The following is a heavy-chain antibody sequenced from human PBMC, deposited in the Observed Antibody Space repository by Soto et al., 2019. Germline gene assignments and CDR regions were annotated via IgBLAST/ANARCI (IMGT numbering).Heavy chain of an antibody. D-gene: IGHD2-15*01. Sequence: SVKVSCKASGGTFSSYAISWVRPASGQGLEWMGGIIPIFATANYAQKFQGRVTITADESTSTAYMELSSLRSEDTAVYYCARGGCSGGSCYSGYYYYGMDVGGQGTTVTVAS. CDR1: GGTFSSYA. CDR3: ARGGCSGGSCYSGYYYYGMDV. J-gene: IGHJ6*02. V-gene: IGHV1-69*13. CDR2: IIPIFATA.